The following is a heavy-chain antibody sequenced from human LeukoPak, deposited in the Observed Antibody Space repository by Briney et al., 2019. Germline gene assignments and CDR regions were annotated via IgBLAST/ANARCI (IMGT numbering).Heavy chain of an antibody. CDR1: GGSFSGYY. CDR2: INHSGST. J-gene: IGHJ2*01. Sequence: SETLSLTCAVYGGSFSGYYWSWIRQPPGKGLEWIGEINHSGSTNYNPSLKSRVTISVDTSKNQFSLKLSSVTAADTAVYYCARVSMVRGVLPYWYFDLWGRGTLVTVSS. V-gene: IGHV4-34*01. D-gene: IGHD3-10*01. CDR3: ARVSMVRGVLPYWYFDL.